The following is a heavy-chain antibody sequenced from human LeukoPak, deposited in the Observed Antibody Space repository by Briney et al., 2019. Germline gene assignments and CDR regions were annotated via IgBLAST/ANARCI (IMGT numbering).Heavy chain of an antibody. CDR2: VYSGGST. D-gene: IGHD2-15*01. CDR1: GFTVSRNY. J-gene: IGHJ3*02. CDR3: ARGYCSGGSCYWGAFDI. Sequence: GGSLRLSCAASGFTVSRNYMSWVRQAPGKGLEWVSVVYSGGSTYYADSVKGRVTISRDNSKNTLYLQMNNLRAEDTAVYYCARGYCSGGSCYWGAFDIWGQGTMVTVSS. V-gene: IGHV3-66*01.